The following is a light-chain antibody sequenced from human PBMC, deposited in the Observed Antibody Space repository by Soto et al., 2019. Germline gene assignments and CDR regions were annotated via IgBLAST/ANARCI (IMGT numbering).Light chain of an antibody. CDR1: SSDVVSYNY. J-gene: IGLJ1*01. CDR3: SSYTSATTYV. V-gene: IGLV2-14*01. Sequence: QSVLTQPASVSGSPGQSITISCTGTSSDVVSYNYASWYQQYPGEAPKVIIYDVSHRPAGVFYRFSGSKSGNTASLSFSGLQTQDEADYYCSSYTSATTYVFGTGTKVTVL. CDR2: DVS.